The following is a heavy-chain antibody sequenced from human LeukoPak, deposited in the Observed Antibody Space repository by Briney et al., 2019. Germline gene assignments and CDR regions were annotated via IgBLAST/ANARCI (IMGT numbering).Heavy chain of an antibody. D-gene: IGHD3-22*01. V-gene: IGHV3-23*01. CDR3: VRDWGYDSSGYWQKYFDT. CDR2: ITGSGGST. J-gene: IGHJ4*02. CDR1: GFTFSSYA. Sequence: GGSLRLSCAASGFTFSSYAMSWVRQAPGKGLEWVSAITGSGGSTYYADSVKGRFTISRDNSKNTLYLQMNSLRAEDTAVYYCVRDWGYDSSGYWQKYFDTWGQGTLVTVSS.